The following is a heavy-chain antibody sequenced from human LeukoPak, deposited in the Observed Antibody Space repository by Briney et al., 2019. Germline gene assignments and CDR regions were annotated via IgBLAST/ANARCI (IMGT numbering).Heavy chain of an antibody. CDR1: GFSFNNYA. J-gene: IGHJ4*02. V-gene: IGHV3-23*01. CDR2: ISTTGGST. D-gene: IGHD4-23*01. Sequence: GGSLRLSCAASGFSFNNYAMSWVRQAPGKGLQWVSPISTTGGSTYYADSVKGRFTISRDNSKNTLSLQMDSLRGEDTAVYYCAKDWTTVVSPKGYYFDSWGQGTLVTVSS. CDR3: AKDWTTVVSPKGYYFDS.